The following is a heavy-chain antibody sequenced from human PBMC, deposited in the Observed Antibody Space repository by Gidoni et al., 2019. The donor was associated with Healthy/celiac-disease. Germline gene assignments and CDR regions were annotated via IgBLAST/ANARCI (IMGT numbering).Heavy chain of an antibody. J-gene: IGHJ6*02. CDR2: ISSSSSTI. D-gene: IGHD2-2*01. V-gene: IGHV3-48*02. CDR3: ARYCSSTSCYGGNYGMDV. CDR1: GFTFSSSR. Sequence: EVQLVESGGGLVQPGGSLRLSCAASGFTFSSSRMNWVRQAPGKGLEWVSYISSSSSTIYYADSVKGRFTISRDNAKNSLYLQMNSLRDEDTAVYYCARYCSSTSCYGGNYGMDVWGQGTTVTVSS.